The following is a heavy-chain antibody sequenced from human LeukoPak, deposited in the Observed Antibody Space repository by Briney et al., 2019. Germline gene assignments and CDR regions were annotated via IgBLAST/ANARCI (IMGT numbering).Heavy chain of an antibody. Sequence: PGGSLRLSCAASGFTFSNYAMSWDRQAPGKGLGWVSGISASGGNTFYTDFVKGRFTVSRDNSNNTLYLQMTSLRAEDTAVYYCAKIRGIQLWLAAYYWGQGTLVTVSS. V-gene: IGHV3-23*01. J-gene: IGHJ4*02. D-gene: IGHD5-18*01. CDR3: AKIRGIQLWLAAYY. CDR1: GFTFSNYA. CDR2: ISASGGNT.